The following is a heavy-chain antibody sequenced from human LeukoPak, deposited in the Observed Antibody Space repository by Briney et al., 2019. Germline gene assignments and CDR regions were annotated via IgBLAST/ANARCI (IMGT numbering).Heavy chain of an antibody. Sequence: PGGSLRLSCVGSGFSLSDHYMGWIRQGPGQGLEWVAYLGLTDTTVYYADSARGRFTVSRDKAHNSFHLHMDRLTVEDTAAYYCAREGFTGASLRAFDVWGQATRVTVSS. V-gene: IGHV3-11*04. CDR3: AREGFTGASLRAFDV. CDR1: GFSLSDHY. J-gene: IGHJ3*01. CDR2: LGLTDTTV. D-gene: IGHD1-1*01.